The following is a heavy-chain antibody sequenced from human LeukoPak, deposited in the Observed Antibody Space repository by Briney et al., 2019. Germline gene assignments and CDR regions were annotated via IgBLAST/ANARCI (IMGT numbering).Heavy chain of an antibody. Sequence: GESLQISCQASGFSFTSYWIGWVRQMPGKGLEWMGIIFPRDSNTRHSPSFQGQVTISADKSISTAYLQWSSLKASDTAMYYCAVPSPSPTSSDYWGQGTLVTVSS. J-gene: IGHJ4*02. V-gene: IGHV5-51*01. CDR3: AVPSPSPTSSDY. CDR1: GFSFTSYW. D-gene: IGHD2-2*01. CDR2: IFPRDSNT.